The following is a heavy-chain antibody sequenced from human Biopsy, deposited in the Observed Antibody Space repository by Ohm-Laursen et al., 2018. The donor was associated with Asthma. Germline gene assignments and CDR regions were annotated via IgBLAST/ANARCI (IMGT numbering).Heavy chain of an antibody. D-gene: IGHD6-19*01. Sequence: SLRLSCTASGFTFSSSAMSWVRQAPGKGLERVSAITGSGGTTYYADSVRGRFTISRDNSKSTLFLQMDSLSAEDTAVYYCAKDFRGIAVAGDRWFDPWGQGTLVTVSS. J-gene: IGHJ5*02. V-gene: IGHV3-23*01. CDR1: GFTFSSSA. CDR2: ITGSGGTT. CDR3: AKDFRGIAVAGDRWFDP.